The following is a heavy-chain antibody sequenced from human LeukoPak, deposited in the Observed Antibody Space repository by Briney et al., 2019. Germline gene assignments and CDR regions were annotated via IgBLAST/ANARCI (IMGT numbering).Heavy chain of an antibody. V-gene: IGHV3-23*01. D-gene: IGHD2-15*01. CDR1: GFTFSSYA. J-gene: IGHJ4*02. CDR2: ISGSGGST. Sequence: PGGSLRLSCAASGFTFSSYAMSWVRQAPGKGLEWVSAISGSGGSTYYADSVKGRFTISRDNSKNTLYLQMNSLRAEDTAVYYCAKSRPYCSGGSCYSASHFDYWGQGTLVTVSS. CDR3: AKSRPYCSGGSCYSASHFDY.